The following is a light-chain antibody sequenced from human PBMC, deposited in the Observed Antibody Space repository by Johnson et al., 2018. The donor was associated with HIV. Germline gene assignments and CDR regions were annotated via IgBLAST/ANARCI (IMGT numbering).Light chain of an antibody. V-gene: IGLV1-51*01. Sequence: QSVLTQSPSVSAAPGQKVTISCSGSSSNIGNNYVSWYQQLPGTAPKLLIYDNNKRPSGIPDRFSGSKSGTSATLGITGLQTGDEADYYCGTWDTRLSAGHVCGAGTNFTV. CDR1: SSNIGNNY. CDR3: GTWDTRLSAGHV. J-gene: IGLJ1*01. CDR2: DNN.